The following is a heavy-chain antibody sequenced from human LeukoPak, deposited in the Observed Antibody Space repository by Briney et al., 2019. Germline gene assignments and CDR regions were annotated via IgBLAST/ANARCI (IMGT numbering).Heavy chain of an antibody. V-gene: IGHV3-48*01. CDR2: ISSSSSTI. J-gene: IGHJ3*02. CDR3: ARRGPRYCTNGVCPNDAFEI. Sequence: GGSLRLSCAASGFTFSSYSMNWVRQAPGKGLEWVSYISSSSSTIYYADSVKGRFTISRDNAKNSLYLQMNSLRAEDTAVYYCARRGPRYCTNGVCPNDAFEIWGQGTMVTVSS. D-gene: IGHD2-8*01. CDR1: GFTFSSYS.